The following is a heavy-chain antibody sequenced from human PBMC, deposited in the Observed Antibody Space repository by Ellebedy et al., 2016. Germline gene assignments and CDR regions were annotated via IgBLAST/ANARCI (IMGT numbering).Heavy chain of an antibody. J-gene: IGHJ4*02. Sequence: SETLSLSXTVSGGSISSYYWSWIRQPPGKGLEWIGYIYYSGSTNYNPSLKIRVTISVDTSKNQFSLKLSSVTAADTAVYYCASHYYYGSGSFDYWGQGTLVTVSS. V-gene: IGHV4-59*01. CDR2: IYYSGST. D-gene: IGHD3-10*01. CDR1: GGSISSYY. CDR3: ASHYYYGSGSFDY.